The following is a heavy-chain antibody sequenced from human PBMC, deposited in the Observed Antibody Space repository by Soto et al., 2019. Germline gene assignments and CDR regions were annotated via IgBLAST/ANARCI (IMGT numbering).Heavy chain of an antibody. V-gene: IGHV2-70*11. Sequence: SGPTLVNPTQTLTLTCTFSGFSLTTSGMCVSWIRQPPGKALEWLARIDWDDDKYYNTSLKTRLTISKDTSKNQVVLTMTNMDPVDTATYYCARTPPPPNCISASCYAGDYYYYGMDVWGQGTTVTVSS. CDR1: GFSLTTSGMC. CDR2: IDWDDDK. D-gene: IGHD2-2*01. CDR3: ARTPPPPNCISASCYAGDYYYYGMDV. J-gene: IGHJ6*02.